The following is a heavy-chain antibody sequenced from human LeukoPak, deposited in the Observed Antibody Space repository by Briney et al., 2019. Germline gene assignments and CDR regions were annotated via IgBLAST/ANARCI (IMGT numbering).Heavy chain of an antibody. CDR2: IYYSGST. J-gene: IGHJ6*03. D-gene: IGHD3-16*01. Sequence: SETLSLTCTVCGGSISSYYWSWIRQPPGKGLKWIGYIYYSGSTSYSPSLRSRVTISVDTSKNQFSLKLSSVTAADTAVYYCARETSQKGAHYMDVWGKGTTVTISS. CDR3: ARETSQKGAHYMDV. CDR1: GGSISSYY. V-gene: IGHV4-59*01.